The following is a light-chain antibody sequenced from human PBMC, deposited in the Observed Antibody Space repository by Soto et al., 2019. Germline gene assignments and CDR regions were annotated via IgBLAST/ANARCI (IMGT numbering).Light chain of an antibody. CDR3: QQYHYWPIT. CDR2: GAS. CDR1: QSVSSD. J-gene: IGKJ1*01. Sequence: EIVLTQSPAILSVSPGERATLSCRASQSVSSDLAWYQHKPGQAPRLLIYGASTRATGIPARFSGSGSGTEFTLTISSLQSEDFAVYLCQQYHYWPITFGQGTKVDIK. V-gene: IGKV3-15*01.